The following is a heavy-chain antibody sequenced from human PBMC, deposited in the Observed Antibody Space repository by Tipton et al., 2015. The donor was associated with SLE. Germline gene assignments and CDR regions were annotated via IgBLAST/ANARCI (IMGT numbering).Heavy chain of an antibody. V-gene: IGHV4-34*01. J-gene: IGHJ3*02. D-gene: IGHD2-8*01. CDR2: INHSGST. CDR1: GGSFSGYY. CDR3: AREWGDAFDI. Sequence: TLSLTCAVYGGSFSGYYWSWIRQPPGKGLEWIGKINHSGSTNYNPSLKSRVTISVDTSKNQFSLKLSSVTAADTAVYYCAREWGDAFDIWGQGTMVTVSS.